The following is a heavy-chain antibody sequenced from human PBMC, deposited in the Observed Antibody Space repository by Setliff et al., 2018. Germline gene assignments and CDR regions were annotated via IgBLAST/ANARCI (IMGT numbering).Heavy chain of an antibody. CDR3: AKRGDSSSWLEY. D-gene: IGHD6-13*01. CDR2: IMPIFGTT. J-gene: IGHJ4*02. V-gene: IGHV1-69*05. Sequence: SVKVSCKASGGTFNSFAINWVRQAPGQGLEWMGGIMPIFGTTNYAQKFQGRVTIITDESTSTAYMELSSLRSEDTAVYYRAKRGDSSSWLEYWGQGTLVTVSS. CDR1: GGTFNSFA.